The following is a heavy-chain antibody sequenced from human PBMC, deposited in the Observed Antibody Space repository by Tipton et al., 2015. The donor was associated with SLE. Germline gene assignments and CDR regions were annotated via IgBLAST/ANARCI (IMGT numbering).Heavy chain of an antibody. CDR1: GGSISNSGYY. Sequence: TLSLTCTVSGGSISNSGYYWGWIRQPPGKGLEWIGSIYYSGNTYYNPSLEGRVTISVDTSKNQFSLKLSSVTAADTAVYYCASPHGDSDFDLWGRGTLVTVSS. J-gene: IGHJ2*01. V-gene: IGHV4-39*07. CDR3: ASPHGDSDFDL. D-gene: IGHD4-17*01. CDR2: IYYSGNT.